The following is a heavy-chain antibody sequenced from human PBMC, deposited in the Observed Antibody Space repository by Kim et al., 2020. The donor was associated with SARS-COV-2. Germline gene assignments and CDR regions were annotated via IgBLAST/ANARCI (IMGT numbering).Heavy chain of an antibody. Sequence: NYTPSFKSRVTMSVDTSKNQFSLKLSSGTAADTAVYYCARGPSGYYGLDVWGQGTTVTVSS. V-gene: IGHV4-4*07. D-gene: IGHD3-10*01. J-gene: IGHJ6*02. CDR3: ARGPSGYYGLDV.